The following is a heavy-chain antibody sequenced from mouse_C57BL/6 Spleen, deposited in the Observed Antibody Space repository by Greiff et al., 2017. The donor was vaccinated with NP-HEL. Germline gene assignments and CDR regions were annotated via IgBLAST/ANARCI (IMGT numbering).Heavy chain of an antibody. CDR2: ISYDGSN. Sequence: EVQLVESGPGLVKPSQSLSLTCSVTGYSITSGYYWNWIRQFPGNKLEWMGYISYDGSNNYNPSLKNRISITRDTSKNQFFLKLNSVTTEDTATYYCARKSNYVGAMDYWGQGTSVTVSS. CDR3: ARKSNYVGAMDY. V-gene: IGHV3-6*01. J-gene: IGHJ4*01. D-gene: IGHD2-5*01. CDR1: GYSITSGYY.